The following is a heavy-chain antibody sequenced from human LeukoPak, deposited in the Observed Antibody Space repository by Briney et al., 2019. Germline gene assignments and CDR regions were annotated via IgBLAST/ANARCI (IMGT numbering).Heavy chain of an antibody. CDR1: GDSISNSYW. Sequence: SETLSLTCAVSGDSISNSYWWSWVRQPPGKGLEWIGEVYHSGSTNYNPSLKSRVTISVDTSKNQFSLKLSSVTAADTAVYYCARGGWYPESFQHWGQGALVTVSS. CDR3: ARGGWYPESFQH. V-gene: IGHV4-4*02. D-gene: IGHD6-19*01. CDR2: VYHSGST. J-gene: IGHJ1*01.